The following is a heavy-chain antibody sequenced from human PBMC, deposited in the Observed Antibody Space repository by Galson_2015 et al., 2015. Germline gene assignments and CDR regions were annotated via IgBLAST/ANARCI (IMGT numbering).Heavy chain of an antibody. J-gene: IGHJ4*02. CDR1: GFTFDDYA. Sequence: SLRLSCAASGFTFDDYAMHWVRHAPGKGLEWVSGISWNSGSIGYADSVKGRFTISRDNAKNSLYLQMNSLRAEDTALYYCAKSRLSQWELPTFDYWGQGTLVTVSS. CDR3: AKSRLSQWELPTFDY. V-gene: IGHV3-9*01. D-gene: IGHD1-26*01. CDR2: ISWNSGSI.